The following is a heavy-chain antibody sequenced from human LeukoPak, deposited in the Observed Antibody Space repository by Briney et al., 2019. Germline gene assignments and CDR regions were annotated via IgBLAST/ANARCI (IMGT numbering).Heavy chain of an antibody. V-gene: IGHV3-66*01. CDR3: ARGTVTMVDY. CDR2: IYSGGST. J-gene: IGHJ4*02. D-gene: IGHD3-10*01. CDR1: GFTVSSNY. Sequence: PGGSLRLSCAACGFTVSSNYMSWVRQAPGRGLEWVSVIYSGGSTYYADSVKGRFTISRDNSKNTLFLQMNSLRAGDTAVYYCARGTVTMVDYWGQGTLVTVSS.